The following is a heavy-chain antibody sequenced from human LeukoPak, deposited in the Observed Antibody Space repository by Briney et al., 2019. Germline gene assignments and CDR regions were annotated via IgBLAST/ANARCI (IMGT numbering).Heavy chain of an antibody. CDR1: GGSVSSTSAA. J-gene: IGHJ4*02. V-gene: IGHV6-1*01. CDR3: ARAGGDSWYFDY. Sequence: SQTLSLTCAISGGSVSSTSAAWNWIRQSPSRGLEWLGRTYYRSKWYNDYAISVKSRITISPDASKNQFSLQLNSVTPEDTAVYYCARAGGDSWYFDYWGQGALVTVSS. D-gene: IGHD2-21*02. CDR2: TYYRSKWYN.